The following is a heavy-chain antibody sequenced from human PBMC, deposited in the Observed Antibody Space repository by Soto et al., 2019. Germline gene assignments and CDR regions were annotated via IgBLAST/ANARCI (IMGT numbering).Heavy chain of an antibody. CDR2: IDPSDSQT. J-gene: IGHJ6*02. CDR3: TRLSMARYYYYGMDV. V-gene: IGHV5-10-1*01. D-gene: IGHD5-12*01. Sequence: GESLKISCKGSGYSFTNYWIAWVRQMPGKGLEWMARIDPSDSQTNYSPSFQGHVTISVDASINTAYLQWSSLKASDTAMYYCTRLSMARYYYYGMDVWGQGTTVTVSS. CDR1: GYSFTNYW.